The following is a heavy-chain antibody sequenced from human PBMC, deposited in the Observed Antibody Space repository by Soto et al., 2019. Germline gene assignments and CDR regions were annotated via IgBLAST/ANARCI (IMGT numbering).Heavy chain of an antibody. J-gene: IGHJ3*02. Sequence: GGSLRLSCAVSGFTVSSNYMKWVRQAPGKGLEWVSVIYSGGSTDYADSVKGRFTISRDNSKNTLYLHMNSLRAEDTAVYYCASVNPSDYGSYYHGAGDAFDIWGQGTMVTVSS. CDR3: ASVNPSDYGSYYHGAGDAFDI. D-gene: IGHD3-10*01. CDR2: IYSGGST. V-gene: IGHV3-53*01. CDR1: GFTVSSNY.